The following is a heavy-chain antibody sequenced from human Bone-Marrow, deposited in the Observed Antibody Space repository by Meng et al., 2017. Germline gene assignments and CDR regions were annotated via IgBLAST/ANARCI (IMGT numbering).Heavy chain of an antibody. CDR2: ISYDGSNK. CDR1: GFTFSRYA. Sequence: QVQLVESGGGVVQPGRSLRLSCAASGFTFSRYAMDWVRQAPGKGLEWVAVISYDGSNKYFADSVKGRFTISRDNSKNTLYLQMNSLRAEDTAVYYCVRDVHHPWFSWGQGTLVTVSS. CDR3: VRDVHHPWFS. V-gene: IGHV3-30*04. D-gene: IGHD3-10*01. J-gene: IGHJ5*02.